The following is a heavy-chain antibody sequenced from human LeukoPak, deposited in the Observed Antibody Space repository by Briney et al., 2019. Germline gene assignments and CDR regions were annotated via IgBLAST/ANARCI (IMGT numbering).Heavy chain of an antibody. D-gene: IGHD3-10*01. J-gene: IGHJ4*02. CDR1: GGTFSSYA. CDR2: MNPNSGNT. Sequence: ASVKVSCKASGGTFSSYAISWVRQAPGQGLEWMGWMNPNSGNTGYTQKFQGRVTMTRNTSISTAYMELSSLRSEDTAVYYCARGLLGDPLGHWGQGTLVTVSS. V-gene: IGHV1-8*02. CDR3: ARGLLGDPLGH.